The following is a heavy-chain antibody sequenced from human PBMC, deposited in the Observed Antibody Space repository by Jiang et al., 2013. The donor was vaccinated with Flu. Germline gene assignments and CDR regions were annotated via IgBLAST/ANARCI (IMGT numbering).Heavy chain of an antibody. CDR2: IYYSGST. CDR1: GGSISSYY. D-gene: IGHD5-18*01. J-gene: IGHJ6*02. Sequence: LLKPSETLSLTCTVSGGSISSYYWSWIRQPPGKGLEWIGYIYYSGSTNYNPSLKSRVTISVDTSKNQFSLKLSSGTAADTAVYYCARFRNSYERGDYYYGMDVWGQGTTVTVSS. V-gene: IGHV4-59*01. CDR3: ARFRNSYERGDYYYGMDV.